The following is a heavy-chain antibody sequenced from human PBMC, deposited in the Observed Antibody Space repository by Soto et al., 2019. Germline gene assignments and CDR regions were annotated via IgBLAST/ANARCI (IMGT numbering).Heavy chain of an antibody. J-gene: IGHJ6*02. CDR3: ARLLRWSPRYGLDV. CDR2: IGTAGDT. CDR1: GFTFSSYD. Sequence: GGSLRLSCAASGFTFSSYDMHWVRQATGKGLEWVSAIGTAGDTYYPGSVKGRFTISRENAKNSLYLQMNSLRAGDTAVYYCARLLRWSPRYGLDVWGQGTMVTVSS. D-gene: IGHD4-17*01. V-gene: IGHV3-13*04.